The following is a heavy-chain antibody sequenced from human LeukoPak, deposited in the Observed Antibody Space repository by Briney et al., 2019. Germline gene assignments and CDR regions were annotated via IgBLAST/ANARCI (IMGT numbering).Heavy chain of an antibody. J-gene: IGHJ4*02. CDR2: IKQDGSEK. V-gene: IGHV3-7*01. D-gene: IGHD6-19*01. CDR3: ARDQFGWWANY. CDR1: GFTFSSYA. Sequence: GGSLRLSCAASGFTFSSYAMHWVRQAPGKGLEWVANIKQDGSEKYYVDSVKGRFTISRDNAKNSLYLQMNSLRAEDTAVYYCARDQFGWWANYWGQGTLVTVSS.